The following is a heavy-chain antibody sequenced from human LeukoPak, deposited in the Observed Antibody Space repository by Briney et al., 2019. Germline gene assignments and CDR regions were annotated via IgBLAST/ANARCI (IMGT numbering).Heavy chain of an antibody. CDR1: GFNVSSTY. V-gene: IGHV3-53*01. CDR3: VRAPGTAVDY. D-gene: IGHD4-17*01. J-gene: IGHJ4*02. CDR2: IYSGGST. Sequence: GGSLRLSCAASGFNVSSTYMSWVRQAPGKGLEWVSVIYSGGSTYYADSVKGRFTISRDNSKNTLYLQMHSLRGEDPAVYYCVRAPGTAVDYWGQGTLVTVSS.